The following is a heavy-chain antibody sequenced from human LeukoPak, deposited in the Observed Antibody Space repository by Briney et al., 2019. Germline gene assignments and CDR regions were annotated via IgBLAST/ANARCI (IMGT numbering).Heavy chain of an antibody. CDR2: ISAYNGNT. CDR1: VYTFTSYD. CDR3: ARGFSGGYQAGFDY. Sequence: ASVKVSCKASVYTFTSYDISWVRQAPGQGLEWMGWISAYNGNTNYAQKLQRRVTMTTDTSTSTAYMELRSLRSDDTAVYYYARGFSGGYQAGFDYWGQGTLVTVSS. D-gene: IGHD1-26*01. V-gene: IGHV1-18*01. J-gene: IGHJ4*02.